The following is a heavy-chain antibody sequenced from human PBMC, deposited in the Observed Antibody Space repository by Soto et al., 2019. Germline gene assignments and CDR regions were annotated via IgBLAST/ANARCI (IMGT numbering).Heavy chain of an antibody. D-gene: IGHD5-12*01. CDR1: GGGNLRDYR. V-gene: IGHV1-69*01. CDR3: ARGGDGYNFGAGY. J-gene: IGHJ4*02. Sequence: QVQLVQSGAEVKEPGSSVKVSCKASGGGNLRDYRTTWVRRAPGQGLEWMGGIIPKLGSANYAQNFQGRVTVTADESTNTVYMELRSLRSDDPAVYFRARGGDGYNFGAGYWGQGTPVTVPS. CDR2: IIPKLGSA.